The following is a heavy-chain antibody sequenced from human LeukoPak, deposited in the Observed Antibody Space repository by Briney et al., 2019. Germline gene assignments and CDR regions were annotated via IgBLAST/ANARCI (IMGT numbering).Heavy chain of an antibody. CDR3: ARVEVELLWFGELFSWFDP. CDR1: GGSISSHY. Sequence: SETLSLTCTVSGGSISSHYWSWIRQPPGKGLEWIGYIYYSGSTNYNPSLKSRVTISVDTSKNQFSLKLSSVTAADTAVYYCARVEVELLWFGELFSWFDPWGQGTLVTVSS. D-gene: IGHD3-10*01. J-gene: IGHJ5*02. V-gene: IGHV4-59*11. CDR2: IYYSGST.